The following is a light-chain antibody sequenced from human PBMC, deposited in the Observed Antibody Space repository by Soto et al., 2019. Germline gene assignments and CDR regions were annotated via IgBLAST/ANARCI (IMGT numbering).Light chain of an antibody. Sequence: EIVMTQSPATLCLSPGERATLSCRASQSVGKYLVWYQQKPGQAPRLLIYDASNRAPGIPARFSGSGSGTDFTLTISSLEPEDFAVYYCQQYGSSSKITFGQGTRLEI. CDR2: DAS. CDR3: QQYGSSSKIT. CDR1: QSVGKY. V-gene: IGKV3-20*01. J-gene: IGKJ5*01.